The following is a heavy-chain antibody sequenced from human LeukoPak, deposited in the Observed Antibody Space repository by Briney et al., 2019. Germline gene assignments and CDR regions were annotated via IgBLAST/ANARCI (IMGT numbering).Heavy chain of an antibody. CDR2: IYYSGST. V-gene: IGHV4-39*07. J-gene: IGHJ5*02. CDR3: ARVYPTDCSGGSCYVSRRGWFDP. D-gene: IGHD2-15*01. Sequence: SETLSLTCTVSGVSISSASYYWGWIRQPPGKGLEWIGTIYYSGSTYYNPSLKSRVTISVDTSKNQFSLKLSSVTAADTAVYYCARVYPTDCSGGSCYVSRRGWFDPWGQGTLVTVSS. CDR1: GVSISSASYY.